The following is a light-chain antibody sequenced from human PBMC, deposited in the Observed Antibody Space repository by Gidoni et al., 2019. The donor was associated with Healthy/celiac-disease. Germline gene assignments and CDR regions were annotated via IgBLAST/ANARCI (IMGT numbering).Light chain of an antibody. CDR2: DAS. Sequence: EIVWTKAPATLSLSPGERATLACRARQRVSSYLAWYQQKPGQAPRLLIYDASNRDTGIPPRLSGSGSGTDFTLTISSLGPEDFAVYYCQQRSNWPIFGGXTKVESK. V-gene: IGKV3-11*01. CDR1: QRVSSY. J-gene: IGKJ4*01. CDR3: QQRSNWPI.